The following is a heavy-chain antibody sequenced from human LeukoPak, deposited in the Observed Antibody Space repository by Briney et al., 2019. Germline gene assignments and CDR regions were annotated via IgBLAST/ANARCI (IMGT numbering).Heavy chain of an antibody. V-gene: IGHV3-7*01. CDR3: ARDADLGTTITGGFDI. J-gene: IGHJ3*02. Sequence: GGSLRLSCAASGFTFTNYWMSWVRQAPGKGLEWVANIKHDGSAKFCVDSVKGRFTISRDNAKNLLYLQMNSLRAEDTAVYYCARDADLGTTITGGFDIWGQGTMVTVSS. CDR2: IKHDGSAK. D-gene: IGHD5-24*01. CDR1: GFTFTNYW.